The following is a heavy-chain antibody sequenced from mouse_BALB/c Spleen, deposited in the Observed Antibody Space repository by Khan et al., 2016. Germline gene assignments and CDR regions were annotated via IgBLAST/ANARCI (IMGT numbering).Heavy chain of an antibody. J-gene: IGHJ2*01. V-gene: IGHV5-6-5*01. CDR2: ISTGDST. D-gene: IGHD2-1*01. CDR3: AREDYGNYGDYFDY. Sequence: EVELVESGGGLVKPGGPLKLSCAASAFTFRDYAMSWVRQTPEKRLEWVASISTGDSTYYRDCVKGRFTISRDIASNILFLQMSSLRSEDTAMFYCAREDYGNYGDYFDYWGQGTTLTVSS. CDR1: AFTFRDYA.